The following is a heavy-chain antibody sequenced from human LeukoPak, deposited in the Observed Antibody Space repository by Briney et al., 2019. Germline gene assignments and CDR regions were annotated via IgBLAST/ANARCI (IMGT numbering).Heavy chain of an antibody. V-gene: IGHV5-51*01. J-gene: IGHJ4*02. CDR2: IYPGDFDT. D-gene: IGHD3-10*01. Sequence: GESLKISCKGSGYSFTSYWIGWVRQMPGKGPEWVGIIYPGDFDTRYNPSFQGRVIISADRSISTAYLQRNSLKASDTAMYFCTTSTQWFGELKAFDYWGQGTLVTVSS. CDR1: GYSFTSYW. CDR3: TTSTQWFGELKAFDY.